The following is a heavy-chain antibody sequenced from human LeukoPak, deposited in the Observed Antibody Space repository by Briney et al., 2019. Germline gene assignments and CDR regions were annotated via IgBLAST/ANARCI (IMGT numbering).Heavy chain of an antibody. J-gene: IGHJ6*02. CDR3: ARGGGYDSHYYYYGMDV. D-gene: IGHD5-12*01. Sequence: SQTLSLTRTVSGGSISGGDYYWSWIRQPPGKGLEWIGYIYYSGSTYYNPSLKSRVTISVDTSKNQFSLKLSSVTAADTAVYYCARGGGYDSHYYYYGMDVWGQGTTVTVSS. CDR2: IYYSGST. CDR1: GGSISGGDYY. V-gene: IGHV4-30-4*01.